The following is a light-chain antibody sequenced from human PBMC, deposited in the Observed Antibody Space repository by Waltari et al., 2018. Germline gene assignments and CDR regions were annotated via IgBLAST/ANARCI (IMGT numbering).Light chain of an antibody. CDR3: NSYTGSSSWV. CDR2: DVS. V-gene: IGLV2-14*01. J-gene: IGLJ3*02. Sequence: QSALTPPTSVSGSPGQSITISCTGTSRDVGFYNYVSWYQQYPGKVPQLLIYDVSDRPSGVSSRFSGSKSGNTASLTISGLQADDEADYYCNSYTGSSSWVFGGGTKLTVL. CDR1: SRDVGFYNY.